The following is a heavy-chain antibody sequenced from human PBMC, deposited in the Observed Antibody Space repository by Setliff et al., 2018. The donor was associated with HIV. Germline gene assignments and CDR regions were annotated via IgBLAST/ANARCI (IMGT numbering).Heavy chain of an antibody. CDR2: ISGSGGST. J-gene: IGHJ6*02. CDR1: GFTFTSYA. V-gene: IGHV3-23*01. CDR3: AKVRGPSYYYYVMDV. Sequence: PGGSLRLSCAASGFTFTSYAMSWVRQAPGTGLEWVSGISGSGGSTYYADSVKGRFTISRDNSKNTLNLQMNSLRAEDTAVYYCAKVRGPSYYYYVMDVWGQGTTVTVSS.